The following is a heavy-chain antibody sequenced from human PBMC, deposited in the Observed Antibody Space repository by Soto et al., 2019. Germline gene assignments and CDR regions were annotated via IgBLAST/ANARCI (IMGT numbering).Heavy chain of an antibody. Sequence: QVQLQESGPGLVKPSETLSLTCTVSRGSISSGGSYWSWIRQSPGKGLEWIGFIYANGNSYYNPSLKSRANISLDTSKNKFSLKISSVTVADTAVYYCARDGRTSGYYLDYWGQGTPVTVSP. D-gene: IGHD3-22*01. CDR3: ARDGRTSGYYLDY. CDR1: RGSISSGGSY. CDR2: IYANGNS. V-gene: IGHV4-31*03. J-gene: IGHJ4*02.